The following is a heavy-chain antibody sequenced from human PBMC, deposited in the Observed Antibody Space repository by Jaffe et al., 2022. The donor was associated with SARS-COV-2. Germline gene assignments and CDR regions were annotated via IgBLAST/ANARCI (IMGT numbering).Heavy chain of an antibody. J-gene: IGHJ6*02. D-gene: IGHD3-10*01. CDR1: GFTFSSYS. Sequence: EVQLVESGGGLVKPGGSLRLSCAASGFTFSSYSMNWVRQAPGKGLEWVSSISSSSSYIYYADSVKGRFTISRDNAKNSLYLQMNSLRAEDTAVYYCARDQDAYVLLWFGELVNYYYGMDVWGQGTTVTVSS. CDR3: ARDQDAYVLLWFGELVNYYYGMDV. V-gene: IGHV3-21*01. CDR2: ISSSSSYI.